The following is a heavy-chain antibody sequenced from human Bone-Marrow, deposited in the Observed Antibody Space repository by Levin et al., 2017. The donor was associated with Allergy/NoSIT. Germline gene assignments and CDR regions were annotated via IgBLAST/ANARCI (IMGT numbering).Heavy chain of an antibody. V-gene: IGHV3-23*01. CDR2: ISGSGGST. D-gene: IGHD2-8*02. Sequence: GESLKISCAASGFTFSSYAMSWVRQAPGKGLEWVSAISGSGGSTYYADSVKGRFTISRDNSKNTLYLQMNSLRAEDTAVYYCAKVYPDIVLVVYAIGFDYWGQGTLVTVSS. J-gene: IGHJ4*02. CDR3: AKVYPDIVLVVYAIGFDY. CDR1: GFTFSSYA.